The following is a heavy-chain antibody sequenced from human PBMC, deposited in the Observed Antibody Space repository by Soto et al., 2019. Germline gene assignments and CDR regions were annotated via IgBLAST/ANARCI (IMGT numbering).Heavy chain of an antibody. J-gene: IGHJ1*01. CDR1: GWPFNTYT. CDR3: ARIPRYSFHASDPLDN. Sequence: SGKVSFKAPGWPFNTYTFSLVRQAPGQALEWMCSIIPIFGTTHYAQSFQGRLSITADQSSTTTYMELRSLTSHDTALYYCARIPRYSFHASDPLDNWGQGTLVTVSS. CDR2: IIPIFGTT. D-gene: IGHD1-26*01. V-gene: IGHV1-69*13.